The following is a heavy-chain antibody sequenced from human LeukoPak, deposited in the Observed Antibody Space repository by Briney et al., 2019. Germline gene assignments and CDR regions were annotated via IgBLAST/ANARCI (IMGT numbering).Heavy chain of an antibody. Sequence: GGSLRLSCAASGFSFSSYSMNWVRQAPGKGLEWVSSISSGSGYIYYSDSIKGRFTVSRDNARNSLYLQMNSLRAEDTAVYYCARVAEVWGQGTLVTVSS. CDR1: GFSFSSYS. J-gene: IGHJ4*02. D-gene: IGHD1-14*01. CDR3: ARVAEV. CDR2: ISSGSGYI. V-gene: IGHV3-21*01.